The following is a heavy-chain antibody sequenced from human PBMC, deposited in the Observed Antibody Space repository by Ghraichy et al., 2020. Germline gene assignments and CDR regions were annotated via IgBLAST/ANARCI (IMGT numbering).Heavy chain of an antibody. CDR1: GFTFSDYY. CDR2: ISTGSIYT. D-gene: IGHD3-10*01. V-gene: IGHV3-11*06. J-gene: IGHJ6*02. Sequence: GGSLRLSCAASGFTFSDYYMNWIRQAPGKGLEWVSYISTGSIYTSYADSVKGRFTISRDNAKKSLYLQMNSLRAEDTAVYFCAREPNAGGGGMDVWGQGTTVTVSS. CDR3: AREPNAGGGGMDV.